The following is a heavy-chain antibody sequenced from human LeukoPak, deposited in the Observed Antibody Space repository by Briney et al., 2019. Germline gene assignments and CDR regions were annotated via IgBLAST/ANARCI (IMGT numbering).Heavy chain of an antibody. CDR2: ITVASGNT. CDR1: GYTFITSS. Sequence: ASVKVSSKTLGYTFITSSIYWVRQAPGQRLEWLGWITVASGNTRYSENLQGRITLTRDTSANTAYMELRNLRSEDTAVYYCVGGSLGYWGQGTLVTVSP. CDR3: VGGSLGY. V-gene: IGHV1-3*01. J-gene: IGHJ4*02.